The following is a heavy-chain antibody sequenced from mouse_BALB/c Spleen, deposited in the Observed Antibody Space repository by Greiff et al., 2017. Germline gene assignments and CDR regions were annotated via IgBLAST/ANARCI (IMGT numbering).Heavy chain of an antibody. CDR3: AGGDYDGYAMDY. J-gene: IGHJ4*01. Sequence: EVKLVESGGGLVKPGGSLKLSCAASGFTFSSYAMSWVRQTPEKRLEWVASISSGGSTYYPDSVKGRFTISRDNARNILYLQMSSLRSEDTAMYYCAGGDYDGYAMDYWGQGTSVTVSS. V-gene: IGHV5-6-5*01. CDR1: GFTFSSYA. D-gene: IGHD2-4*01. CDR2: ISSGGST.